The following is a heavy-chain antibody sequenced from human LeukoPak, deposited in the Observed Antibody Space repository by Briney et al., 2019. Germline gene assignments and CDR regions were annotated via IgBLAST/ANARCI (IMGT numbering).Heavy chain of an antibody. Sequence: SETLSLTCTVSVGSINNYYWSWIRQPAGKGLEWIGHIYSRGSTNYNPSLKSRVTMSVDTSKNQFSLKLSSVTAADTAVYYCARRAGAYSHPYDYWGQGTLVTVSS. CDR3: ARRAGAYSHPYDY. D-gene: IGHD4/OR15-4a*01. V-gene: IGHV4-4*07. CDR1: VGSINNYY. J-gene: IGHJ4*02. CDR2: IYSRGST.